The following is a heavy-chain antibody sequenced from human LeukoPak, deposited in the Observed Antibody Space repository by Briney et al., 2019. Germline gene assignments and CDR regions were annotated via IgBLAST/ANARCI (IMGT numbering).Heavy chain of an antibody. CDR3: ARDSAAEYYDNSTYNSLFDY. D-gene: IGHD3-22*01. J-gene: IGHJ4*02. CDR2: ISSSSSYI. CDR1: GFTFSDYT. V-gene: IGHV3-21*01. Sequence: GGSLRLSCAASGFTFSDYTMNWVRQAPGKGLEWVSSISSSSSYIYYADSVKGRFTISRDNAKNSLYLQMNSLRAEDTAVYYCARDSAAEYYDNSTYNSLFDYWGQGTLVTVSS.